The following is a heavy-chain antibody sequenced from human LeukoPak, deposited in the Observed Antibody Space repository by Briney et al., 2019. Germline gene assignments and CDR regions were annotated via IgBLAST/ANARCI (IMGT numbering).Heavy chain of an antibody. V-gene: IGHV4-30-4*01. CDR3: ARTGGTIDY. J-gene: IGHJ4*02. Sequence: SETLSLTCTVSGGSISSGDYYWSWIRQPPGKGLEWIGYIYYSGSTYYNPSLKSRVAISVDTSKNQFSLKLNSVTAADTAVYYCARTGGTIDYWGQGTLVTVSS. CDR1: GGSISSGDYY. CDR2: IYYSGST. D-gene: IGHD2-8*02.